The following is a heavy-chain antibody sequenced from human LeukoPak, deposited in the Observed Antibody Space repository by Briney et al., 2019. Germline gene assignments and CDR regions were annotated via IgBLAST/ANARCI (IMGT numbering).Heavy chain of an antibody. CDR2: INTNTGNP. V-gene: IGHV7-4-1*02. Sequence: EASVKVSCKASGYTFTSYAMNWVRQAPGQGLEWMGWINTNTGNPTYAQGFTGRFVFSLDTSVSTAYLQISSLKAEDTAVYYCARDSRGGGQWLELIDCWGQGTLVTVSS. D-gene: IGHD6-19*01. CDR1: GYTFTSYA. J-gene: IGHJ4*02. CDR3: ARDSRGGGQWLELIDC.